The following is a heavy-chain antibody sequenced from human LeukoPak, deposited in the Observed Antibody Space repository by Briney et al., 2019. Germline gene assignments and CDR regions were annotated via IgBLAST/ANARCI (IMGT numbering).Heavy chain of an antibody. D-gene: IGHD6-13*01. CDR2: ITSGSTYI. Sequence: GGSLRLSCAASGFRFSSYAMSWVRQAPGKGLEWVSSITSGSTYIYYADSVKGRFTISRDNAKNSLYLQMNSLRAEDTAVYYCARGTIAAADIDYWGQGTLVTVSS. CDR3: ARGTIAAADIDY. V-gene: IGHV3-21*06. CDR1: GFRFSSYA. J-gene: IGHJ4*02.